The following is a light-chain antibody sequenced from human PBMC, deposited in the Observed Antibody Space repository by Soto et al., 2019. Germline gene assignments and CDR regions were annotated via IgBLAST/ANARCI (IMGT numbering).Light chain of an antibody. CDR3: QQYNDFQYS. CDR2: KAT. Sequence: DIQMTQSPSTLSASVGDGVTITCRASQNIGSWLAWYQQEPGEAPKLLISKATNLQSGVPSRFSGSGSGTDFSLTISSLQPVDSATYFCQQYNDFQYSFGPGTKLDI. J-gene: IGKJ2*01. V-gene: IGKV1-5*03. CDR1: QNIGSW.